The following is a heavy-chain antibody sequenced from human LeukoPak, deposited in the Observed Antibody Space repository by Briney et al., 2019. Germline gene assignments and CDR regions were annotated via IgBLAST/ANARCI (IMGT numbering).Heavy chain of an antibody. CDR3: ARHPVTMYYFDY. Sequence: PSETLSLTCTVSGGSISSGGYYWSWIRQHPGKGLEWIGYIYYSGSTYYNPSLKSRVTISVDTSKNQFSLKLSSVTAADTAVYYCARHPVTMYYFDYWGQGTLVTVSS. J-gene: IGHJ4*02. CDR1: GGSISSGGYY. V-gene: IGHV4-31*03. CDR2: IYYSGST. D-gene: IGHD4-17*01.